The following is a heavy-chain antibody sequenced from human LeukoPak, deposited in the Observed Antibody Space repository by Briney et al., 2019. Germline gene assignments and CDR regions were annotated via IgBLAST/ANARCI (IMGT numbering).Heavy chain of an antibody. Sequence: GGSLRLSCAASGFTFGDYAMHWVRQAPGKGLEWVSGISWNSGSIGYADSVKGRFTISRDNAKNSLYLQMNSLRAEDTALYYCAKGPGIAVAGPLGYWGQGTLVTVSS. J-gene: IGHJ4*02. V-gene: IGHV3-9*01. CDR3: AKGPGIAVAGPLGY. CDR2: ISWNSGSI. D-gene: IGHD6-19*01. CDR1: GFTFGDYA.